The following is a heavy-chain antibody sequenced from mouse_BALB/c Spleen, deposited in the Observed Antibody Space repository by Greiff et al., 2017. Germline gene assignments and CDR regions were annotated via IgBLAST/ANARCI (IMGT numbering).Heavy chain of an antibody. CDR1: GFSLTGYG. J-gene: IGHJ4*01. D-gene: IGHD2-14*01. Sequence: VQLQESGPGLVAPSQSLSITCTVSGFSLTGYGVNWVRQPPGKGLEWLGMIWGDGSTDYNSALKSRLSISKDNSKSQVFLKMNSLQTDDTARYYCARERYDYAMDYWGQGTSVTVSS. CDR2: IWGDGST. CDR3: ARERYDYAMDY. V-gene: IGHV2-6-7*01.